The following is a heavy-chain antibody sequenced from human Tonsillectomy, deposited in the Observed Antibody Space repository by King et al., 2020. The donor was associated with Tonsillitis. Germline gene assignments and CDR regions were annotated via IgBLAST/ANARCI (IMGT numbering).Heavy chain of an antibody. Sequence: VTLKESGPVLVKPTETLTLTCSVSGFSLSNARMGVSWIRQPPGKALEWLAHIFSNDEKTYSTSLRSRLTISKDTSKRQVVLTMTNMDPVDSATYYCARLSSGYYYAIDSWGQGTLVTVSS. J-gene: IGHJ4*02. CDR2: IFSNDEK. D-gene: IGHD3-22*01. CDR3: ARLSSGYYYAIDS. CDR1: GFSLSNARMG. V-gene: IGHV2-26*01.